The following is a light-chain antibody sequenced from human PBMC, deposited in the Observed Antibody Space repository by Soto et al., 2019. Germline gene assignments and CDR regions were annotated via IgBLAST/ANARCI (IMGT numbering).Light chain of an antibody. V-gene: IGKV1-12*01. Sequence: DLHMTQSPSSLSAAVGDRVTLPCRASQSISIYLNWYQQKPGKAPRLLIYAASSLQSGVPSRFSGSGSGTDFTLTISSLQPEDFATYYCQQANSFPITFGEGTRLEIK. J-gene: IGKJ5*01. CDR3: QQANSFPIT. CDR2: AAS. CDR1: QSISIY.